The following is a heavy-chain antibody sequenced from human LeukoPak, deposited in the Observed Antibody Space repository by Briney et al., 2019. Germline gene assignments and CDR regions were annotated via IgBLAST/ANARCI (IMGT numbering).Heavy chain of an antibody. CDR1: GYSFTGYF. D-gene: IGHD2-2*01. J-gene: IGHJ3*02. Sequence: GSVRVSCKASGYSFTGYFMHWVRQAPGQGLEGMGWIYPNNGNTYYAQTFQGTATMTRDTSICTAYMEVIRLTSDDTAVYYCVRDLIRCSSSVSKAFDIWGQGTLLTVSS. V-gene: IGHV1-2*02. CDR2: IYPNNGNT. CDR3: VRDLIRCSSSVSKAFDI.